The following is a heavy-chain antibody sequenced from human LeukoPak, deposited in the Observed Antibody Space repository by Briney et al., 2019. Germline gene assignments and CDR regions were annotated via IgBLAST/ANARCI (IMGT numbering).Heavy chain of an antibody. J-gene: IGHJ6*02. V-gene: IGHV3-53*01. CDR1: GFTVSTDY. Sequence: GGSLRLSCAASGFTVSTDYMSWVRQSSGKGLEWVSIVFRGGNTYYADSVKGRFTISRDNSKNTLYLQMNSLRAEDTAVYYCAKGYYDSSGYYLGGNYYYYYGMDVWGQGTTVTVSS. CDR3: AKGYYDSSGYYLGGNYYYYYGMDV. CDR2: VFRGGNT. D-gene: IGHD3-22*01.